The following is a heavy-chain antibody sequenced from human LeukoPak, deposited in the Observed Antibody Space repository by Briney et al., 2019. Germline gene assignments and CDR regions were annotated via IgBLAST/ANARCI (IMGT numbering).Heavy chain of an antibody. CDR3: ARWSTEVGSYWYFDL. CDR1: GGSISSYY. J-gene: IGHJ2*01. V-gene: IGHV4-59*01. CDR2: IYYSGST. D-gene: IGHD4-23*01. Sequence: SETLSLTCTVSGGSISSYYWSWIRQPPGKGLEWIGYIYYSGSTNYNPSLKSRVTIPVDTSKNQFSLKLSSVTAADTAVYYCARWSTEVGSYWYFDLWGRGTLVTVAS.